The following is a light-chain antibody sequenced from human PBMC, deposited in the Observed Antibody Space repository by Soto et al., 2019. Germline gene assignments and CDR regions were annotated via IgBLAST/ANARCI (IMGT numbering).Light chain of an antibody. V-gene: IGKV3-15*01. J-gene: IGKJ1*01. CDR3: QQYNNWPKT. CDR2: GAS. CDR1: QSVSSSY. Sequence: IVLTQTPGTLSLSPGEIATLSCRASQSVSSSYLAWYQQKPGQAPRVLIYGASTRATGIPARFSGSGSGTECTLTISSLQSEDVAVYYCQQYNNWPKTFCQGTKVDIK.